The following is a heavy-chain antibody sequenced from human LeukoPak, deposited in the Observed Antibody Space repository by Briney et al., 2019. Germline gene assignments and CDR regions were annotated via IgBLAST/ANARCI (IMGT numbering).Heavy chain of an antibody. J-gene: IGHJ4*02. CDR2: IYSGGST. CDR1: GFTVSSNY. D-gene: IGHD2-15*01. Sequence: GGSLRLSCAASGFTVSSNYMSWVRQAPGKGLEWVSVIYSGGSTYYGDSIKGRFTISRDNSKNTLYLHMNSLRAEDTAIYYCARYCSGVGCYSGLDYWGQGALVTVSS. CDR3: ARYCSGVGCYSGLDY. V-gene: IGHV3-53*01.